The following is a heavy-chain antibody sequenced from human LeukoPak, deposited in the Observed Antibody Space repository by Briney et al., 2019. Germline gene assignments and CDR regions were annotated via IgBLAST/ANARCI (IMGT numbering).Heavy chain of an antibody. V-gene: IGHV3-9*01. CDR1: GFTFGDYA. CDR3: ARDILPGSQSRFQH. Sequence: GRSLRLSCAASGFTFGDYAMHWVRQAPGKGLEWVSRIGWNSGSIAYADSVKGRFTISRDNAKNSLYLQMNSLRAEDTAVYYCARDILPGSQSRFQHWGQGTLVTVSS. D-gene: IGHD3-9*01. CDR2: IGWNSGSI. J-gene: IGHJ1*01.